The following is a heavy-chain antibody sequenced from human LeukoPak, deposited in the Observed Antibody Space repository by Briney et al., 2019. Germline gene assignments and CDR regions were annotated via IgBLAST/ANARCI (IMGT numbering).Heavy chain of an antibody. J-gene: IGHJ3*02. CDR1: GGSISSSSYY. V-gene: IGHV4-39*02. D-gene: IGHD2-15*01. Sequence: SETLSLTCTVSGGSISSSSYYWGWIRQPPGKGLEWIGSIYYSGSTYYNPSLKSRVTISVDTSKNQFSLKPSSVTAADTAVYYCARDAPRIDAFDIWGQGTMVTVSS. CDR2: IYYSGST. CDR3: ARDAPRIDAFDI.